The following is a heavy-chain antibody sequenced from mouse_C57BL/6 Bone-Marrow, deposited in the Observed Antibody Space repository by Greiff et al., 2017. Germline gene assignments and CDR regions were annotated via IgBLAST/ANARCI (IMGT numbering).Heavy chain of an antibody. V-gene: IGHV5-6*01. CDR1: GFTFSSYG. CDR2: ISSGGSYT. CDR3: ARESMDY. Sequence: EVQLVESGGDLVKPGGSLKLSCAASGFTFSSYGMSWVRQTPDQRLEWVATISSGGSYTYYPDSVKGRFTISRDNAKNTLYLQMSSLKSEDTAMYYCARESMDYWGKGTSVTVSS. J-gene: IGHJ4*01.